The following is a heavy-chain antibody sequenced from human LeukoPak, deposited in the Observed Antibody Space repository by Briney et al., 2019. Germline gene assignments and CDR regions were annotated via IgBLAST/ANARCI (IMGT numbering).Heavy chain of an antibody. V-gene: IGHV3-64D*06. CDR3: VNFGY. CDR1: GFTFSSYA. D-gene: IGHD3-10*01. J-gene: IGHJ4*02. Sequence: GGTLRLSCSASGFTFSSYAMHWVRQPPGKGLESVSAISSNGGSTYNADPVKCRFTISSDNSKNTVDLQMSSLRADDTAVYYCVNFGYWGQGTLVTVSS. CDR2: ISSNGGST.